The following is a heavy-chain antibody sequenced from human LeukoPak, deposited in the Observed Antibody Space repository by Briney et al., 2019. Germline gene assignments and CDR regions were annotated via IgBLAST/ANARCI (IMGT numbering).Heavy chain of an antibody. D-gene: IGHD3-10*01. CDR1: GFTFSSYW. J-gene: IGHJ4*02. CDR3: ARDGDYYGSGSYYSDY. V-gene: IGHV3-7*01. CDR2: IKQDGSEK. Sequence: PGGSLRLSCAASGFTFSSYWMSWVRQAPGKGLEWVANIKQDGSEKYYVDSVKGRFTISRDNAKNSLYLQMNSLRAEDTAVYYCARDGDYYGSGSYYSDYWGQGTLVTVSS.